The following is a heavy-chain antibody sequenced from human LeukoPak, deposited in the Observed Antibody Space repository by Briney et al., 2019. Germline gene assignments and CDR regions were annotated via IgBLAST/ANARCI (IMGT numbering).Heavy chain of an antibody. J-gene: IGHJ4*02. Sequence: PGGSLRLSCVASGFAFRDHAMHWVRQAPGRGLQWVAVTSTSEGHRYYADAVKGRFTISSDTSKNTLHLQMDSLRVEDTAVYYCVRSSSGSYSYYFDYRGQGAPVTVSS. V-gene: IGHV3-30*01. CDR1: GFAFRDHA. D-gene: IGHD1-26*01. CDR2: TSTSEGHR. CDR3: VRSSSGSYSYYFDY.